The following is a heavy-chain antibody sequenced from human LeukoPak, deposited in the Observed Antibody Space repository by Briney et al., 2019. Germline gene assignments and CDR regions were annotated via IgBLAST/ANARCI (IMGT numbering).Heavy chain of an antibody. CDR1: GFSFSASA. V-gene: IGHV3-48*01. CDR2: ITSGGSDI. CDR3: TTLGYHLDS. J-gene: IGHJ4*02. Sequence: GGSLRLSCTASGFSFSASAMHWVRQAPGKGLEWVSFITSGGSDIDYADSVGGRFTISRDNANNTLFLQMNSLRVEDTALYYCTTLGYHLDSWGQGTLVTVSS. D-gene: IGHD3-22*01.